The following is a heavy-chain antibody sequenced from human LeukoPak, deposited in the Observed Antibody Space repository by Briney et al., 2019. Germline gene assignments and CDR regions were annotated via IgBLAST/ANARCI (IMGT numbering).Heavy chain of an antibody. CDR3: ARHRGPAADFFCDY. Sequence: SETLSLTCTVSGGSINSYYWSWIRQPPGKGLEWIGHIYYSGSTDYNPSLKSRVTIPVDTSKNQFSLKLNSVTAADTAVYYCARHRGPAADFFCDYWGQGALVTVSS. CDR1: GGSINSYY. D-gene: IGHD2-2*01. V-gene: IGHV4-59*08. J-gene: IGHJ4*02. CDR2: IYYSGST.